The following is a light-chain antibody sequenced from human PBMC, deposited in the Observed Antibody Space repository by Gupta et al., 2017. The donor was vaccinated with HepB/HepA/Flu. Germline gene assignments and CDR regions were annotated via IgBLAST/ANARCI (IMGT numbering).Light chain of an antibody. Sequence: DIQLTQSPSSLSASVGDRVTITCRASQSINSYLNWYQQKPGKAPKLLIYAASSLQSGVPSRFSGRRSGTDFTLTISSRQPEDFATYYCQQSYSTPMWTFGQGTKVDIK. J-gene: IGKJ1*01. CDR2: AAS. CDR3: QQSYSTPMWT. V-gene: IGKV1-39*01. CDR1: QSINSY.